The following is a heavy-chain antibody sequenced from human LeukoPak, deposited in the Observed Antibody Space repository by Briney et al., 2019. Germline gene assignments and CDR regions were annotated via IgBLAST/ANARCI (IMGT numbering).Heavy chain of an antibody. CDR3: ARAYLPSIAAAARQPLWYYFDY. J-gene: IGHJ4*02. Sequence: GGSLRLSCAASGFTFSSYAMSWVRQAPGKGLEWVSAISGSGGSTYYADSVKGRFTISRDNSKNTLYLQMNSLRAEDTAVYYCARAYLPSIAAAARQPLWYYFDYWGQGTLVTVSS. CDR2: ISGSGGST. CDR1: GFTFSSYA. V-gene: IGHV3-23*01. D-gene: IGHD6-13*01.